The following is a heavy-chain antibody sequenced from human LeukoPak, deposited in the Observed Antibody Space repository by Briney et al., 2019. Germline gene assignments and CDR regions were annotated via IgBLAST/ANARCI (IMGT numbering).Heavy chain of an antibody. CDR3: EKDAEMGPDFWSGYSNWFDP. CDR1: GFTFSSYG. V-gene: IGHV3-30*02. Sequence: GGSLRLSCAASGFTFSSYGMHWVRQAPGKGLEGGAFIRYDGSNKYYADSVKGRFTISRDNSENTLYLQRNSLRAEDTAVYYCEKDAEMGPDFWSGYSNWFDPWGQGTLVTVSS. CDR2: IRYDGSNK. D-gene: IGHD3-3*01. J-gene: IGHJ5*02.